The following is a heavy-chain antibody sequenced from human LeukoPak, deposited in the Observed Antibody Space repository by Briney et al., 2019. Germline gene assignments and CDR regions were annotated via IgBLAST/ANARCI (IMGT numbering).Heavy chain of an antibody. J-gene: IGHJ4*02. CDR3: AKKGKSLPVDY. CDR2: IIGSGGST. D-gene: IGHD2-21*02. CDR1: GFTFSSYA. V-gene: IGHV3-23*01. Sequence: GGSLRLSCAASGFTFSSYAMSWVRHAPGKGLEGVSAIIGSGGSTYYADSVKGRFTISRDNSKNTLYLQMNSLRAEDTAVYYCAKKGKSLPVDYWGQGTLVTVSS.